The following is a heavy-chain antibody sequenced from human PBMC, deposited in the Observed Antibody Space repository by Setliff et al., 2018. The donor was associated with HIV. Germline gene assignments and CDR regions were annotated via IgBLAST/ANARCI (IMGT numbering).Heavy chain of an antibody. CDR1: GYTFTSYW. V-gene: IGHV5-10-1*01. CDR3: ASGFCNTPSCYIGVLDH. D-gene: IGHD2-2*02. J-gene: IGHJ4*02. Sequence: GVSLKISCKGSGYTFTSYWIGWVRQMPGKGLEWMGRIDPVDSQTTYTPSFQGHVAFSVDKSISTAYLQWRSLKASDTAMYYCASGFCNTPSCYIGVLDHWGLGTLVTVSS. CDR2: IDPVDSQT.